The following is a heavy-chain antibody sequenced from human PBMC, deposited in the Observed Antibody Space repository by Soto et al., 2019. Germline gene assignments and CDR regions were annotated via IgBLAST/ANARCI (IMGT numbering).Heavy chain of an antibody. CDR3: AKDLAAAPYFIFDY. CDR2: ISGSGGST. D-gene: IGHD6-13*01. V-gene: IGHV3-23*01. Sequence: GGSLRLSCAASGSTFSSYAMSWVRQAPGKGLEWVSAISGSGGSTYYADSVKGRFTISRDNSKNTLYLQMNSLRAEDTAVYYCAKDLAAAPYFIFDYWGQGTLVTVSS. CDR1: GSTFSSYA. J-gene: IGHJ4*02.